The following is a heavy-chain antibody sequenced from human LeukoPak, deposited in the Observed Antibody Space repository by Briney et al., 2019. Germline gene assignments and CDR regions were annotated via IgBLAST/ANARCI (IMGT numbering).Heavy chain of an antibody. CDR3: ARSDRIAVSHGFDY. CDR2: INAYNGNT. D-gene: IGHD6-19*01. Sequence: ASVKVSCKASGYTFTSYGISWVRQAPGQGLEWMGWINAYNGNTNYAQKLQGRVTMTTDTSTSTAYMELRSLRSDDTAVYYCARSDRIAVSHGFDYWGQGTLVTVSS. J-gene: IGHJ4*02. V-gene: IGHV1-18*01. CDR1: GYTFTSYG.